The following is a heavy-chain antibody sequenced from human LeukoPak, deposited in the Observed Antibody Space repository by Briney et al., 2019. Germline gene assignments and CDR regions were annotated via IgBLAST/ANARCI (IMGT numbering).Heavy chain of an antibody. CDR2: INPSGGST. Sequence: ASVKVSCKASGYTFTSYGISWVRQAPGQGLEWMGIINPSGGSTSYAQKFQGRVTMTRDTSTSTVYMELSSLRSEDTAVYYCARDLAYCGGDCYSNWFDPWGQGTLVTVSS. CDR3: ARDLAYCGGDCYSNWFDP. CDR1: GYTFTSYG. V-gene: IGHV1-46*01. J-gene: IGHJ5*02. D-gene: IGHD2-21*02.